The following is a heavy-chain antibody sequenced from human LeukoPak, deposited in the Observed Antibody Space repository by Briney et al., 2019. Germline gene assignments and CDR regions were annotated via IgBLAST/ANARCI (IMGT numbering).Heavy chain of an antibody. CDR3: ARSFRFYYYGMDV. CDR1: GGSISSYY. J-gene: IGHJ6*02. D-gene: IGHD3-16*02. V-gene: IGHV4-59*01. Sequence: SETLSLTCTVSGGSISSYYWSWIRQPPGEGLEWIGYIYYSGSTNYNPSLKSRVTISVDTSKNQFSLKLSSVTAADTAVYYCARSFRFYYYGMDVWGQGTTVTVSS. CDR2: IYYSGST.